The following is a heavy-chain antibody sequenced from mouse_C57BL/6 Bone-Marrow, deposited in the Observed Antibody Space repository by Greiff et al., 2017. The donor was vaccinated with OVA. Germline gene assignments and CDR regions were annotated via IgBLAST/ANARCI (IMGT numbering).Heavy chain of an antibody. J-gene: IGHJ3*01. D-gene: IGHD4-1*02. V-gene: IGHV1-59*01. CDR2: IDPSDSYT. CDR1: GYTFTSYW. Sequence: QVQLQQPGAELVRPGTSVKLSCKASGYTFTSYWMHWVKQRPGQGLEWIGVIDPSDSYTNYNQKFKGKATLTVDTSSSTAYMQLSSLTSEDSAVYYCASTGPWVACWGQGTLVTVSA. CDR3: ASTGPWVAC.